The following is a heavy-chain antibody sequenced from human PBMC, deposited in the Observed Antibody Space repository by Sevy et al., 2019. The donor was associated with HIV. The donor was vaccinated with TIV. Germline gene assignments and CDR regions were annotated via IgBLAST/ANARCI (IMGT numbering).Heavy chain of an antibody. CDR1: GFTFSSYE. CDR2: ISSDGTTI. Sequence: GGSLRLSCAASGFTFSSYEMNWVRQAPGKGLEWLSYISSDGTTIYYADSVKGRFTISRDNAQNSVSLQMNSPRAEDTAVYYSARDLDDNSGYYYGAIDYWGQGTLVTVSS. CDR3: ARDLDDNSGYYYGAIDY. J-gene: IGHJ4*02. D-gene: IGHD3-22*01. V-gene: IGHV3-48*03.